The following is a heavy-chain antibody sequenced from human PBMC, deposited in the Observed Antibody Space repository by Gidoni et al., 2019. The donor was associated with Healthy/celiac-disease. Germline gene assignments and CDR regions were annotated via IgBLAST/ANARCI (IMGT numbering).Heavy chain of an antibody. CDR3: ARVSGKRSSGYYYYYGMDV. V-gene: IGHV4-30-2*01. J-gene: IGHJ6*02. CDR1: GRSISSGGYS. CDR2: IYHSGST. D-gene: IGHD3-22*01. Sequence: QLQLQESGSGLVKPSQTLSLTCAVSGRSISSGGYSWSWIRQPPGKGLEWIGYIYHSGSTYYNPSLKSRVTISVDRSKNQFSLKLSSVTAADTAVYYCARVSGKRSSGYYYYYGMDVWGQGTTVTVSS.